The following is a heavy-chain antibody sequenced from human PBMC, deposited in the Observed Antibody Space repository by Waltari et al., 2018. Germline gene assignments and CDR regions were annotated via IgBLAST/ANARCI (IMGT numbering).Heavy chain of an antibody. CDR3: ARAGSVARRKSAPWFDH. Sequence: QVQLVQSVAEVEKLGAAVRVACKASGYRCTGYYMRWVRQAPGEGLEWMGRINPNSGGTNYAQKFQGRFTMTRDTSISTPYLELSRLRSDDTAVYYCARAGSVARRKSAPWFDHWGQGTLVTVSS. J-gene: IGHJ5*02. V-gene: IGHV1-2*02. D-gene: IGHD2-8*02. CDR1: GYRCTGYY. CDR2: INPNSGGT.